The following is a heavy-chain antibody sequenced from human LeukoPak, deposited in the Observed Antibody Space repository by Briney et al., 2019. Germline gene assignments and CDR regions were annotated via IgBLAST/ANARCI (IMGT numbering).Heavy chain of an antibody. CDR2: ISAYNGNT. CDR3: ARDDVNYFYYCIDV. V-gene: IGHV1-18*01. J-gene: IGHJ6*02. Sequence: ASVNVSLKASVYTFTSFGISGVREAPGQGLERMVWISAYNGNTHYAQKLQGRVTMTTDTPTSTAYMELRSLRPDDTAVYYCARDDVNYFYYCIDVWGQGTTVTVSS. CDR1: VYTFTSFG. D-gene: IGHD2-21*02.